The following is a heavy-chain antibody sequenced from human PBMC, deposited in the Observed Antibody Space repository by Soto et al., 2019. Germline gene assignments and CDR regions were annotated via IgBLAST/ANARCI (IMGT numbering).Heavy chain of an antibody. Sequence: GASVKVSCKASGGNFSSYAISWVRQAAGQGLEWMGGIIHTFGTANDAQEFQGRGPMTADEYTSTAFMELSSLRSEDTAVYYCARVGVGGRSPWTPPFDYWGQGTLVTVSS. CDR2: IIHTFGTA. CDR1: GGNFSSYA. J-gene: IGHJ4*02. D-gene: IGHD2-15*01. CDR3: ARVGVGGRSPWTPPFDY. V-gene: IGHV1-69*13.